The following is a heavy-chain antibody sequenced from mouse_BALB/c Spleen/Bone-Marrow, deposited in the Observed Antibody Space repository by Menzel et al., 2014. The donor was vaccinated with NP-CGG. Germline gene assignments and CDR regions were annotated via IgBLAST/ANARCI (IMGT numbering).Heavy chain of an antibody. CDR3: ARDVGYGNYFVY. Sequence: EVQLQQSGGGLVQPGGSLRLSCATSGFTFSDFYMEWVRQPPGKRLEWIAASRNKAKDYTTEYSASVKGRFIVSRDTSQSILYLQMNALRAEDTAIYYCARDVGYGNYFVYWGQGTLVTVSA. D-gene: IGHD2-10*02. CDR1: GFTFSDFY. CDR2: SRNKAKDYTT. J-gene: IGHJ3*01. V-gene: IGHV7-1*02.